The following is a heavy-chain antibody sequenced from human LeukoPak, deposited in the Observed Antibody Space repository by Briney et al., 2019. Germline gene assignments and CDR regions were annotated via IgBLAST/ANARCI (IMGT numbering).Heavy chain of an antibody. D-gene: IGHD5-24*01. CDR3: ARFSEMATIAESDY. V-gene: IGHV4-34*01. CDR1: GGSFSGYY. Sequence: PSETLSLTCAVYGGSFSGYYWSWIRQPPGKGLEWIGEINHSGSTNYNPSLKSRVTISVDTSENQFSLKLSSVTAADTAVYYCARFSEMATIAESDYWGHGTLVTVSS. J-gene: IGHJ4*01. CDR2: INHSGST.